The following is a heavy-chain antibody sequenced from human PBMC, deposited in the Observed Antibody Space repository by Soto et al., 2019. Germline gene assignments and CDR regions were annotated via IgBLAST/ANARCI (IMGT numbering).Heavy chain of an antibody. V-gene: IGHV4-4*02. D-gene: IGHD3-10*01. CDR2: IYHSGST. CDR3: ARGRHYYGSGAGMDV. Sequence: PSETLSLTCAVSGGSISSSNWWSWVRQPPGKGLEWIGEIYHSGSTNYNPSLKSRVTISVDKSKNQFSLKLSSVTAADTAVYYCARGRHYYGSGAGMDVWGQGTTVTVSS. CDR1: GGSISSSNW. J-gene: IGHJ6*02.